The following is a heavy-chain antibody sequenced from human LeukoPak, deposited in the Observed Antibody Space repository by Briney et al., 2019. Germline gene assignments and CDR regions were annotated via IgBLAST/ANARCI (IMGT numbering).Heavy chain of an antibody. V-gene: IGHV4-59*01. CDR3: ARDVPRGTGYMDV. D-gene: IGHD3-10*01. CDR1: GGSISSYY. Sequence: KPSETLSLTCAVSGGSISSYYWSWIRQPPGKGLEWIGYIYYSGSTNYNPSLKSRVTISVDTSKNQLSLKLRSVIATDTAVYYCARDVPRGTGYMDVWGKGTTVTVSS. CDR2: IYYSGST. J-gene: IGHJ6*03.